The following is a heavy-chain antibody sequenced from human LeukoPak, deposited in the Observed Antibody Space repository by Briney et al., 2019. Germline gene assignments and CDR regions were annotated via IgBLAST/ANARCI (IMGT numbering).Heavy chain of an antibody. D-gene: IGHD2-21*02. J-gene: IGHJ4*02. CDR3: ARDGDPLPIDY. CDR1: GFIFSSYW. Sequence: GGSLRLSCAASGFIFSSYWMNWVRQAPGKGLEWMGGFDPEDGETIYAQKFQGRVTMTEDTSTDTAYMELRSLRSDDTAVYYCARDGDPLPIDYWGQGTLVTVSS. CDR2: FDPEDGET. V-gene: IGHV1-24*01.